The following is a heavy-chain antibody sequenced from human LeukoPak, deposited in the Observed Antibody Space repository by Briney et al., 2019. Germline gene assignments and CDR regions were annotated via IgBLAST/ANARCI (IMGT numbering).Heavy chain of an antibody. CDR2: IYHSGST. Sequence: SETLSLTCTVSGGSISSSNWWSWVRQPPGKGLEWIGEIYHSGSTNYNPSLKSRVTISVDTSKNQFSLKLSSVTAADTAVYYCARGARDGYKRRVIDYWGQGTLVTVSS. D-gene: IGHD5-24*01. J-gene: IGHJ4*02. CDR1: GGSISSSNW. CDR3: ARGARDGYKRRVIDY. V-gene: IGHV4-4*02.